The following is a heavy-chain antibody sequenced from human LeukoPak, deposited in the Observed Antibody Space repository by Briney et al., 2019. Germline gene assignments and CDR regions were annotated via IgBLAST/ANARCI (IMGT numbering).Heavy chain of an antibody. Sequence: SVKVSCKASGYTFTGYYMHWVRQAPGQGLEWMGGIIPIFGTANYAQKFQGRVTITADESTSTAYMELSSLRSEDTAVCYCARVRGGYDLYWFDPWGQGTLVTVSS. J-gene: IGHJ5*02. CDR1: GYTFTGYY. CDR3: ARVRGGYDLYWFDP. CDR2: IIPIFGTA. V-gene: IGHV1-69*13. D-gene: IGHD5-12*01.